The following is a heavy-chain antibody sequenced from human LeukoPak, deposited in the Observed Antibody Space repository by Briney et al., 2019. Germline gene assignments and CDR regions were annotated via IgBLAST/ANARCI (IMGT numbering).Heavy chain of an antibody. Sequence: GGSLRLSCAASGLTVSNNYMSWVRQAPGKGLEWVSIIFSGGTPYYADSVKGRFTISRDDSGNMLYLQMNSLRVEGTAVYYCAKGDFDCWGQGTLVIVSS. V-gene: IGHV3-53*01. CDR3: AKGDFDC. CDR2: IFSGGTP. J-gene: IGHJ4*02. CDR1: GLTVSNNY.